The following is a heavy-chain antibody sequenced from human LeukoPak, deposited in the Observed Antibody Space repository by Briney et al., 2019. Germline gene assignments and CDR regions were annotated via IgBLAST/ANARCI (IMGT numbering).Heavy chain of an antibody. CDR2: IYASGST. CDR1: GDSISSYY. J-gene: IGHJ5*02. V-gene: IGHV4-4*07. CDR3: ARKALPGNWFDP. Sequence: SETLSLTCTVSGDSISSYYRSWIRQPAGKGLEWIGRIYASGSTNYNPFLKSRVTMSLDTSKNQFSLNLSSVTAADTAVYYCARKALPGNWFDPWGQGTLVTVSS.